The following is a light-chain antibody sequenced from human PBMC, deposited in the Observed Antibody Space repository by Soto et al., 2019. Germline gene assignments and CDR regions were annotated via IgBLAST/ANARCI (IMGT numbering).Light chain of an antibody. CDR3: SSFTTTNTYV. J-gene: IGLJ1*01. CDR1: SSDVGTHNF. CDR2: DVS. V-gene: IGLV2-14*03. Sequence: QSALTQPASVSGSPGQSIAMSCTGTSSDVGTHNFVSWYQQHPGKAPKLIIYDVSNRPSGVSDRFFGSKSGNTASLTISGLQADDEADYYCSSFTTTNTYVFGTGTKLTVL.